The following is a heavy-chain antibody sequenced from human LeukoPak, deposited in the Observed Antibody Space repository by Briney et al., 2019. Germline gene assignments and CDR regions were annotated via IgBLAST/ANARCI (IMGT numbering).Heavy chain of an antibody. CDR2: ISGSGSST. CDR1: GFTFSSYA. J-gene: IGHJ1*01. D-gene: IGHD5-18*01. V-gene: IGHV3-23*01. Sequence: GGSVRLSCAASGFTFSSYAMSWVRQAPGKGLEWVSAISGSGSSTYYADSVKGRFTISRDNSKNTLYLQMNSLRAEDTAVYYCAKDRAWIQLWLFQHWGQGTLVTVSS. CDR3: AKDRAWIQLWLFQH.